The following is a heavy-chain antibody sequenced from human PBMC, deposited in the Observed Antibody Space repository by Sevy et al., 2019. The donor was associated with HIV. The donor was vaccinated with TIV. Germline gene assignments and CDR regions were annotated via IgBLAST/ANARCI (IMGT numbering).Heavy chain of an antibody. J-gene: IGHJ5*02. V-gene: IGHV4-39*01. CDR2: IYYSGST. CDR3: ARGATVDKRTFDP. D-gene: IGHD4-17*01. CDR1: GGSISSSSYY. Sequence: SETLSLTCTLSGGSISSSSYYWGWIRQPPGKGLEWIGSIYYSGSTYYNPSLKSRVTISVDTSKNQFSLKLSSVTAADTAVYYCARGATVDKRTFDPWGQGTLVTVSS.